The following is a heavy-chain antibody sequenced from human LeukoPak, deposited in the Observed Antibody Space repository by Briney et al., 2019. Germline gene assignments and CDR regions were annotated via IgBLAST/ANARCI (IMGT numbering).Heavy chain of an antibody. D-gene: IGHD5-24*01. V-gene: IGHV3-30-3*01. Sequence: GGSLRLSCAASGFTFSSYAMHWVRQAPGKGLEWVAVISYDGSNKYYADSVKGRFTISRDNSKNTLYLQMNSLRAEDTAVYYCARWLHPGYYFDYWGQGTLVTVSS. CDR2: ISYDGSNK. CDR1: GFTFSSYA. CDR3: ARWLHPGYYFDY. J-gene: IGHJ4*02.